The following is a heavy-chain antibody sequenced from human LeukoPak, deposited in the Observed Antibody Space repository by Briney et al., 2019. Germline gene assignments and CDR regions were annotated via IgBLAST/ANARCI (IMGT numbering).Heavy chain of an antibody. CDR2: ISAYNGNT. CDR3: ARDSPYYYGSGSYYDAFDI. Sequence: EASVKVSCKASGYTFTSYGISWVRQAPGQGLEWMGWISAYNGNTNYAQKIQGRVTMTTDTSTSTAYMELRSLRSDDTAVYYCARDSPYYYGSGSYYDAFDIWGQGTMVTVSS. V-gene: IGHV1-18*01. CDR1: GYTFTSYG. D-gene: IGHD3-10*01. J-gene: IGHJ3*02.